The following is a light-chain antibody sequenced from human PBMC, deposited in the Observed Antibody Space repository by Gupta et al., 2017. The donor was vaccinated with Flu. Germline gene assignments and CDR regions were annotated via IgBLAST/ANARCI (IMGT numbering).Light chain of an antibody. Sequence: GDRVTITCRASQSISSYLDWYQQKPGKAPNLLIYAASSLQSGVPSRFSGSGSGTDFTLTISSLQPEDFAIYYCQQSYSSPLTFGGGTKVEIK. J-gene: IGKJ4*01. CDR2: AAS. V-gene: IGKV1-39*01. CDR1: QSISSY. CDR3: QQSYSSPLT.